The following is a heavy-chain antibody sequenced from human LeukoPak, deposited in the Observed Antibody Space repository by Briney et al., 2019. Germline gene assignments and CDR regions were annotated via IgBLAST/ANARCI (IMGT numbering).Heavy chain of an antibody. CDR2: IYYTGST. CDR3: ARNLIPEQLVLNF. D-gene: IGHD6-13*01. Sequence: SETLSLTCTVSGGSISSSSYYWNWIRQPPGKGLEWIGYIYYTGSTNYNPSLKSRVTMSVDTSKNQFSLNLRSVTPEDTAVYYCARNLIPEQLVLNFWGQGTLVTVSS. CDR1: GGSISSSSYY. J-gene: IGHJ4*02. V-gene: IGHV4-61*01.